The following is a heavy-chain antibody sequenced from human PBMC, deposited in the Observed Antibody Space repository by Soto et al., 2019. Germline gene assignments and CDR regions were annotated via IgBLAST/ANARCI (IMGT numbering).Heavy chain of an antibody. CDR3: AGAYCSGTTCYGLYGMDV. V-gene: IGHV3-23*01. Sequence: GGSLRLSCAASGFSFTNYAMHWVRQASGKGLEWVSSMSGSGGGTYYADSVKGRFTISRDNSKNTLFLQMNSLRAEDTALYYCAGAYCSGTTCYGLYGMDVWGQGTTVTVSS. CDR2: MSGSGGGT. J-gene: IGHJ6*02. D-gene: IGHD2-2*01. CDR1: GFSFTNYA.